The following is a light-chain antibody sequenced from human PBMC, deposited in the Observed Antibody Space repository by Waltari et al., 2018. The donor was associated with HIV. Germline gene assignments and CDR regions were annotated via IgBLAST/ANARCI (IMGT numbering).Light chain of an antibody. V-gene: IGKV1-9*01. J-gene: IGKJ2*03. CDR1: QGISSY. Sequence: DIQLTQSTPFLSAYVGDRITITCRASQGISSYLTWYQQQPGTAPQLLIYAASTLQSGVPSRFSGSISGTEFTLTISSLQPEDFGTYYCQQLYTYPYSFGQGTKLEI. CDR3: QQLYTYPYS. CDR2: AAS.